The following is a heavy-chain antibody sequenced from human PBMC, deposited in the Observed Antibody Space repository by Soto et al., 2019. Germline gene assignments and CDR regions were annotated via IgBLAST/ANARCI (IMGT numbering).Heavy chain of an antibody. V-gene: IGHV3-53*01. CDR1: AFTVSSNY. D-gene: IGHD6-13*01. CDR3: ASYSSPG. J-gene: IGHJ4*02. Sequence: PGGSLRLSCAASAFTVSSNYMSWVRQAPGKGLEWVSVIYSGASTYYTDSGKGRFTISRDTSKKTLYLPMDSLRADDAAVYYCASYSSPGWGQGTMVTVSS. CDR2: IYSGAST.